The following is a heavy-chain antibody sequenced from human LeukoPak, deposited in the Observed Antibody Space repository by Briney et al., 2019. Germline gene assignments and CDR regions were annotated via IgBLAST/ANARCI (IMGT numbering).Heavy chain of an antibody. CDR2: ISAYNGNT. Sequence: ASVKVSCKASGYTFTSYGISWVRQAPGQGLEWMGWISAYNGNTNYAQKLQGRVTMTTDTSTSTAYMELRSLRSEDTAVYYCARGRIAAAGQYYYYGMDVWGQGTTVTVSS. J-gene: IGHJ6*02. V-gene: IGHV1-18*01. D-gene: IGHD6-13*01. CDR3: ARGRIAAAGQYYYYGMDV. CDR1: GYTFTSYG.